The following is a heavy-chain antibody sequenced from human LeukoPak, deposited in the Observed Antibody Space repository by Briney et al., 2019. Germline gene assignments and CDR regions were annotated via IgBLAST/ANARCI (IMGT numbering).Heavy chain of an antibody. CDR3: VRPDRIFGVPAAFDA. D-gene: IGHD3-3*02. V-gene: IGHV1-69*13. CDR1: GGSFSDYP. Sequence: SVKVSCKASGGSFSDYPINWVRQAPGQGLEWLVGIIPKYSASNYAQAFQGRVTITADESTNTVYMEMSGLRPDDTAVYYCVRPDRIFGVPAAFDAWGQGTLVAVSS. J-gene: IGHJ3*01. CDR2: IIPKYSAS.